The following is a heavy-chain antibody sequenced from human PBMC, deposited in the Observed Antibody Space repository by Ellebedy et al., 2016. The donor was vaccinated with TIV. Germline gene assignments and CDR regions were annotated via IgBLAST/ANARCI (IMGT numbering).Heavy chain of an antibody. CDR1: GFSFSGYW. CDR3: AKEAYDILTGSQMYGMDV. J-gene: IGHJ6*02. CDR2: ISYDGSER. V-gene: IGHV3-30*18. D-gene: IGHD3-9*01. Sequence: GESLKISCTASGFSFSGYWMSWVRQAPGKGLEWVAFISYDGSERFYADSVKGRFTISRDNSDNTLYVQMNSLRAEDTAVYYCAKEAYDILTGSQMYGMDVWGQGTTVTVSS.